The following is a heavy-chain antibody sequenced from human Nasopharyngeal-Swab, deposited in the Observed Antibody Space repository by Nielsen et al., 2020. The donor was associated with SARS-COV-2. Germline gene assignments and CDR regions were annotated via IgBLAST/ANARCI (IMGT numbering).Heavy chain of an antibody. D-gene: IGHD3-16*01. V-gene: IGHV3-23*01. J-gene: IGHJ4*02. Sequence: GESLKISCAASGFIFSNYAMSWVRQAPGKGLEWVSTINNRGDDTHYVDSVRGRFTVSRDNSKGTLSLQMNSLRDEDTAVYYCAKEAGGGSSSGLDYWGQGTLVTVSP. CDR2: INNRGDDT. CDR3: AKEAGGGSSSGLDY. CDR1: GFIFSNYA.